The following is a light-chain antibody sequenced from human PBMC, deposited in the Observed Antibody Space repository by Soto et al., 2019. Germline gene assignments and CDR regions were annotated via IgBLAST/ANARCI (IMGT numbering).Light chain of an antibody. CDR1: SSDLGGYNY. J-gene: IGLJ2*01. Sequence: QSALTQPRSVSGSPGQSVTISCTGTSSDLGGYNYVSWYQQHPGKAPKLMIYDVSQRPSGVPDRFSGSKSGNTASLTISGLQAEDEADYYCCSYAGSHVLFGGGTKVTVL. CDR2: DVS. CDR3: CSYAGSHVL. V-gene: IGLV2-11*01.